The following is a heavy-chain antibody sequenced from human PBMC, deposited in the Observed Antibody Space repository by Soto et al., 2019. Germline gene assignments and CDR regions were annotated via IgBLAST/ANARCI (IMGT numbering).Heavy chain of an antibody. D-gene: IGHD3-22*01. Sequence: TCSVSGESISGYYWSWFRQPPGKGLDWLGYIYHSGCTTYNPSLKSRVTLSVDTSKNTFSLKLSSVSAADTAVYYCAQYPAFTTHNWFAPRCQGNLVT. CDR2: IYHSGCT. V-gene: IGHV4-59*01. CDR1: GESISGYY. J-gene: IGHJ5*02. CDR3: AQYPAFTTHNWFAP.